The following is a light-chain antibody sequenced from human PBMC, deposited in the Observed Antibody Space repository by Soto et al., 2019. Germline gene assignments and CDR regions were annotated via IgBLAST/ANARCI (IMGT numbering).Light chain of an antibody. CDR1: QSVSGW. V-gene: IGKV1-39*01. CDR2: AAS. J-gene: IGKJ3*01. Sequence: DIQMTQSPSTLSASVGDTVTVTCRASQSVSGWLAWYQQRPGKAPKLLIYAASNLRSGVPSRFSGSGSGTDFTLTISSLQSEDFATYYCQQSYSIPRLTFGPGTRVEIK. CDR3: QQSYSIPRLT.